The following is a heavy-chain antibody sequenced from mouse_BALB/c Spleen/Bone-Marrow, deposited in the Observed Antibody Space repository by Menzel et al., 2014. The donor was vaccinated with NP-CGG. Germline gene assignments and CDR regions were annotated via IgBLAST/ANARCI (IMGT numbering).Heavy chain of an antibody. D-gene: IGHD2-14*01. CDR1: GYTFTDYN. CDR3: ARFRYDWYFDV. CDR2: IYPYNGGT. V-gene: IGHV1S29*02. J-gene: IGHJ1*01. Sequence: EVQLQQSGPELVEPGASVKISCKASGYTFTDYNMHWVKQSHGKSLEWIGYIYPYNGGTGYNQKFKSKATLTVDNSSNTAYMELRSLTSEDSAVYYCARFRYDWYFDVWGAGTTVTVSS.